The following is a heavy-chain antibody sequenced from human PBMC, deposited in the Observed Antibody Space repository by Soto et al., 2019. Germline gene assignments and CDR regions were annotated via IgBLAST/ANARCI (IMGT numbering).Heavy chain of an antibody. CDR1: GFTFRNYN. CDR2: ISTGGAYM. Sequence: EVQLVESGGGLVKAGGSLRLFCTASGFTFRNYNMNWVRQAPGKGLEWVSSISTGGAYMFYADSVKGRFTISRDNYQNSLFLKIDRPRAADTAVYYCARDIASPGGDYFDAWGQGTLVTVSS. J-gene: IGHJ4*02. V-gene: IGHV3-21*06. CDR3: ARDIASPGGDYFDA. D-gene: IGHD2-21*01.